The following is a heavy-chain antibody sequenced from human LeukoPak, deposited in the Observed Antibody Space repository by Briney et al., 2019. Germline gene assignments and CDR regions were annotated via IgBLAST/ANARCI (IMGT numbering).Heavy chain of an antibody. CDR2: INSDGSST. D-gene: IGHD3-10*01. Sequence: GGSLRLSCAASGFTFSSYWMHWVRHAPGRGLVWVSRINSDGSSTSYADSVKGRFTISRDNAKNTLYLQMNSLRAEDTAVYYRARESLPMVRGVLPDYWGQGTLVTVSS. CDR1: GFTFSSYW. V-gene: IGHV3-74*01. CDR3: ARESLPMVRGVLPDY. J-gene: IGHJ4*02.